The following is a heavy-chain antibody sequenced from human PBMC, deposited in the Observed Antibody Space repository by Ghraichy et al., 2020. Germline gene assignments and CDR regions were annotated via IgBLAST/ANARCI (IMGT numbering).Heavy chain of an antibody. V-gene: IGHV3-74*01. CDR3: TRNRGCTITRCPDYYFYMDV. D-gene: IGHD2-2*01. J-gene: IGHJ6*03. CDR2: IDSDGSTT. CDR1: GFAFSDYW. Sequence: GGSLRLSCAASGFAFSDYWMHWVRQVPGKGLVWVSRIDSDGSTTSYADSVKGRFTISRDNAKNTLYLQMSSLRAEDTAVYYCTRNRGCTITRCPDYYFYMDVWGKGTTVTVSS.